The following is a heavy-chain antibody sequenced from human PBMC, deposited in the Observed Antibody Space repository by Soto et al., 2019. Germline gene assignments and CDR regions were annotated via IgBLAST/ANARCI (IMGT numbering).Heavy chain of an antibody. V-gene: IGHV3-23*01. CDR1: GFTFSSYA. CDR2: ISGSGGST. Sequence: EVQLLESGGGLVQPGGSLRLSCAASGFTFSSYAMSWVRQAPGKGLEWVAAISGSGGSTYYADSVKGRFTISSDNSKNTLSLQMNSLRAEYTAVYYCARHNYIVVVPSAIPAYYYYGMDVWGQVTTVTVSS. D-gene: IGHD2-2*02. J-gene: IGHJ6*02. CDR3: ARHNYIVVVPSAIPAYYYYGMDV.